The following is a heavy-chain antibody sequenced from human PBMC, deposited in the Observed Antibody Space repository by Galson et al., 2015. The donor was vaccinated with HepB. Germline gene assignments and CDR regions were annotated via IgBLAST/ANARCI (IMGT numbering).Heavy chain of an antibody. V-gene: IGHV1-18*04. Sequence: SCKASGYTFTSYGISWVRRAPGQGLEWMGWISAYNGNTKYAQNLQGRVTMTTDTSTSTAYMEVRSLRSDDTAVYYCARGLRDDYWGQGTLVTDSS. CDR1: GYTFTSYG. J-gene: IGHJ4*02. D-gene: IGHD4-17*01. CDR2: ISAYNGNT. CDR3: ARGLRDDY.